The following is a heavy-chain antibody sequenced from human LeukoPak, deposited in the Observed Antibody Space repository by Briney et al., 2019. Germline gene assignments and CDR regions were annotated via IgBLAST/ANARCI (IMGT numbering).Heavy chain of an antibody. V-gene: IGHV4-34*01. CDR3: AGTYYDFWSGYQNYYMDV. J-gene: IGHJ6*03. Sequence: SETLSLTCAVYGGSFSVYYWSWIRQPPGEGLGWSGEINHSGSTNYNPSLKSRVTISVDTSKNQFSLKLSSVTAADTAVYYCAGTYYDFWSGYQNYYMDVWGKGTTVTVSS. CDR2: INHSGST. CDR1: GGSFSVYY. D-gene: IGHD3-3*01.